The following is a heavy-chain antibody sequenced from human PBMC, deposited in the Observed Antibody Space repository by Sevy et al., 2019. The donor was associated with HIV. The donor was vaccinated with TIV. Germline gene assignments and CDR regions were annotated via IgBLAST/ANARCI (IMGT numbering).Heavy chain of an antibody. V-gene: IGHV3-7*01. Sequence: GGSLRLSCAASEFIFTGYWMNWVRQAPGKGLEWVANIDKDGSDKRYVDSVRGRFTSSRDNANNFLYLQMSSLRADDTAVYYCARAGGWGNINHSNQILDIWGHGTKVTVSS. CDR2: IDKDGSDK. CDR1: EFIFTGYW. D-gene: IGHD3-16*01. CDR3: ARAGGWGNINHSNQILDI. J-gene: IGHJ3*02.